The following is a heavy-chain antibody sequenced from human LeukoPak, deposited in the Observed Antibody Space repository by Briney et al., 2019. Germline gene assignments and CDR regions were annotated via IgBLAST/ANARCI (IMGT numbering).Heavy chain of an antibody. CDR1: GGSISSYH. D-gene: IGHD3-9*01. J-gene: IGHJ3*02. V-gene: IGHV4-4*07. Sequence: SETLSLTCTVSGGSISSYHWTWIRQPAGKGLEWIGRIYNSGSTNYNPSLKSRVTISVDTSKNQFSLKLSSVTAADTAVYYCARGYYDILTGYYSDGFDIWGQGTMVTVSS. CDR2: IYNSGST. CDR3: ARGYYDILTGYYSDGFDI.